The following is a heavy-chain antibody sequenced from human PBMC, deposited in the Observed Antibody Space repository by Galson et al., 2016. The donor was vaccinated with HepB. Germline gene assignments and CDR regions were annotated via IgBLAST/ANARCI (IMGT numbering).Heavy chain of an antibody. CDR3: AKSGGMNYYYYMDV. J-gene: IGHJ6*03. V-gene: IGHV3-9*01. D-gene: IGHD1-26*01. Sequence: SLRLSCAASGFPFDDYAMHWVRQAPGKGLKWVSRISWNSGSIDYAGSVKGRFTISRDNAKNSLYLQMNSLRAEDTALYYCAKSGGMNYYYYMDVWGKGTTVTVSS. CDR1: GFPFDDYA. CDR2: ISWNSGSI.